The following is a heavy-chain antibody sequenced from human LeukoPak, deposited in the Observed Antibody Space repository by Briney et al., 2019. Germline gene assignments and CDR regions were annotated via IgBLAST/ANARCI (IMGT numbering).Heavy chain of an antibody. Sequence: GGSLRLSCRASGFAFETYWMHWVRQVPGKGLVWVSRIDEDGRITNYADSVKGRFSIPRDNAKNTLYLQMNSLSDEDTALYYCARDLGGRWGYWGQGTLVTVSA. D-gene: IGHD5-24*01. V-gene: IGHV3-74*01. CDR1: GFAFETYW. CDR2: IDEDGRIT. J-gene: IGHJ4*02. CDR3: ARDLGGRWGY.